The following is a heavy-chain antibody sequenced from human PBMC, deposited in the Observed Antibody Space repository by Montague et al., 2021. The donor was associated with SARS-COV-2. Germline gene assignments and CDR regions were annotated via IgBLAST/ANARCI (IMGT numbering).Heavy chain of an antibody. CDR1: GDSITYFY. D-gene: IGHD2-15*01. Sequence: SETLSLTCTVSGDSITYFYWNWIRQPAGNGLEWIGGITAGGGAXXXPSXTRRVTMSMDTSKRQLSLKLNSVTAEDTAVYYCARGVVAAPPVVDSWGRGTLVTVSS. J-gene: IGHJ4*02. V-gene: IGHV4-4*07. CDR3: ARGVVAAPPVVDS. CDR2: ITAGGGA.